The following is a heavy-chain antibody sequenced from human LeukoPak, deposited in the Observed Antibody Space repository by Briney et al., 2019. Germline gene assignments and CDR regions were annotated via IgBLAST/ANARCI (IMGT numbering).Heavy chain of an antibody. CDR2: IIPIFGTA. D-gene: IGHD3-22*01. CDR1: GGTFSSYA. J-gene: IGHJ5*02. V-gene: IGHV1-69*13. CDR3: AGIVGGGNWFDP. Sequence: GASVKVSCKASGGTFSSYAISWVRQAPGQGLEWMGGIIPIFGTANYAQKFQGRVTITADESTSTAYMELSSLRSEDTAVYYCAGIVGGGNWFDPWGQGTLVTFSS.